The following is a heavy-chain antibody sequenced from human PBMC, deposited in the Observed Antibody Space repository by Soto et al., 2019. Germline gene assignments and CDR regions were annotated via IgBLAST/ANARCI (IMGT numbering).Heavy chain of an antibody. Sequence: VGSLRLSCAASGFTFSSYAMSWVRQAPGKGLEWVSAISGSGGSTYYADSVKGRFTISRDNSKNTLYLQMNSLRAEDTAVYYCAKSRYADSSGDYYDFWGQGTRVTVSS. J-gene: IGHJ4*02. CDR2: ISGSGGST. CDR1: GFTFSSYA. V-gene: IGHV3-23*01. CDR3: AKSRYADSSGDYYDF. D-gene: IGHD3-22*01.